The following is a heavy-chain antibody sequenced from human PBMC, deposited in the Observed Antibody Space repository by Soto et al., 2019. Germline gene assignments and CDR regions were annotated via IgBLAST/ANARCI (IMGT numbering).Heavy chain of an antibody. CDR2: ILYDGSKK. CDR1: GFTFSSYD. J-gene: IGHJ6*02. Sequence: QVQLVESGGGVVQPGRSLRLSCAASGFTFSSYDMHWVRQAPGKGLEWVAVILYDGSKKYYADSVKGRFTISRDNSKNTMYLQMSSLRGEDTALYYCVKDGSSGWPYFGDMDVWGRGTTVTVSS. CDR3: VKDGSSGWPYFGDMDV. D-gene: IGHD6-19*01. V-gene: IGHV3-30*18.